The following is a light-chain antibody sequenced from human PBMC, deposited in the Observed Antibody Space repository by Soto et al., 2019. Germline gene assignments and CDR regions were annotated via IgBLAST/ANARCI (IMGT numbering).Light chain of an antibody. CDR3: QQYNGYSHS. J-gene: IGKJ2*01. CDR1: QSISSW. CDR2: DAT. Sequence: DIQMTQSPSTLSAAVGDRGTITCRASQSISSWLAWYQQKPGKAPSLLIYDATNLQPGVPSRFSGSGSGTEFTLTISSLQPDDFATYYCQQYNGYSHSFGQGTKVDIK. V-gene: IGKV1-5*01.